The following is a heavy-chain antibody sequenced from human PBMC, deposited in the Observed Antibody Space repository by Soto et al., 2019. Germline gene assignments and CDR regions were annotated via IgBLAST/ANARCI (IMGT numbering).Heavy chain of an antibody. CDR2: IYPGDSDT. CDR3: ARPGYSNYVLDAFDI. V-gene: IGHV5-51*01. CDR1: GYSFTSYW. J-gene: IGHJ3*02. D-gene: IGHD4-4*01. Sequence: GESLKISCKGSGYSFTSYWIGWVRQMPGKGLEWMGIIYPGDSDTRYSPYFQGQVTISADKSISTAYLQWSSLKASDTAMYYCARPGYSNYVLDAFDIWGQGTMVTVSS.